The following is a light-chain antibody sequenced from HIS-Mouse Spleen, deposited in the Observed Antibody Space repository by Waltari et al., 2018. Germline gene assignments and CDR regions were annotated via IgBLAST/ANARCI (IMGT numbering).Light chain of an antibody. J-gene: IGLJ2*01. Sequence: SYVLTQPPSVSVAPGKTARITCRGNNTGSKRVPWYQQKPGQAPVLVVYDDSDRPSGIPERFSGSNSGNTVTLTISRVEAGDEADYYCQVWDSSSDHVVFGGGTKLTVL. CDR2: DDS. CDR1: NTGSKR. CDR3: QVWDSSSDHVV. V-gene: IGLV3-21*03.